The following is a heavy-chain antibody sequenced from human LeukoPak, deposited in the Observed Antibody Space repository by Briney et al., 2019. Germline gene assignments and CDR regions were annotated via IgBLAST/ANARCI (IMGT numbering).Heavy chain of an antibody. V-gene: IGHV3-21*01. Sequence: GGSLRLFCAASGFTFSSYSMNWVRQAPGKGLEWVSSISSSSSYIYYADSVKGRFTISRDNAKNSLYLQMNSLRAEDTAVYYCARDPNSRRYYYYGMDVWGQGTTVTVSS. CDR1: GFTFSSYS. CDR2: ISSSSSYI. J-gene: IGHJ6*02. D-gene: IGHD6-13*01. CDR3: ARDPNSRRYYYYGMDV.